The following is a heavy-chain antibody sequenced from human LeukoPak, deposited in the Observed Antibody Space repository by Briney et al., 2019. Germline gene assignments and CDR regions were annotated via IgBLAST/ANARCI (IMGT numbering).Heavy chain of an antibody. CDR2: ISYDGSNK. V-gene: IGHV3-30*03. CDR1: GFTFSSYG. D-gene: IGHD5-24*01. CDR3: ARVRNGYSYDAFDI. J-gene: IGHJ3*02. Sequence: GRSLRLSCAASGFTFSSYGMHWVRQAPGKGLEWVAVISYDGSNKYYADSVKGRFTISRDNSKNTLYLQMNSLRAEDTAVYYCARVRNGYSYDAFDIWGQGTMVTVSS.